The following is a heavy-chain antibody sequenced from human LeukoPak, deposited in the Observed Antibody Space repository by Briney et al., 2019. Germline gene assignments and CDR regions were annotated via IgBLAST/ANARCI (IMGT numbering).Heavy chain of an antibody. J-gene: IGHJ4*02. CDR2: IYTSGST. Sequence: PSETLPLTCIVTGGSISSYYWSWIRQPAGKGLEWIGRIYTSGSTNYNPSLKSRVTMSVDTSRNQLSLKLSSVTAADTAVYYCARDLRQRGDYFDYWGQGTLVTVSS. D-gene: IGHD6-25*01. CDR3: ARDLRQRGDYFDY. V-gene: IGHV4-4*07. CDR1: GGSISSYY.